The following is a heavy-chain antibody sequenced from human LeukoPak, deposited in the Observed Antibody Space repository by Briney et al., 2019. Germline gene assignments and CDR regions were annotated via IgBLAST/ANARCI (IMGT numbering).Heavy chain of an antibody. CDR2: IYYSGST. CDR3: ARHRRDSSGWYLDY. J-gene: IGHJ4*02. CDR1: SGSISSYY. Sequence: SETLSLTCTVSSGSISSYYWSWIRQPPGKGLEWIGYIYYSGSTNYNPSLKSRVTISVDTSKNQFSLKLSSVTAADTAVYYCARHRRDSSGWYLDYWGQGTLVTVSS. D-gene: IGHD6-19*01. V-gene: IGHV4-59*08.